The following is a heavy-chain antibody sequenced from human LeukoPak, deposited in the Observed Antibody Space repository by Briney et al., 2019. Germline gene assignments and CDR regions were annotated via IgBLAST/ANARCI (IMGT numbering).Heavy chain of an antibody. CDR2: IYYSGST. D-gene: IGHD3-22*01. Sequence: SETLSLTCAVSGGSISSNSYYWGWIRQPPGKGLEWIGSIYYSGSTYYNPSLKSRVTISVDTSKNQFSLKLSSVTAADTAVYYCARDYSRTPPIVKDDYWGQGTLVTVSS. J-gene: IGHJ4*02. CDR1: GGSISSNSYY. V-gene: IGHV4-39*07. CDR3: ARDYSRTPPIVKDDY.